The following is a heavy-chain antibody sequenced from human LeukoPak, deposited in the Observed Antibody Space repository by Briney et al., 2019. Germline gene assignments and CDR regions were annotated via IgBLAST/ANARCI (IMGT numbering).Heavy chain of an antibody. V-gene: IGHV1-8*01. CDR3: ARDLGNYDCSSTSCYGDY. D-gene: IGHD2-2*01. CDR2: MNPNSGNT. CDR1: GYTFTSYV. Sequence: EASVKVSCKASGYTFTSYVINWVRQATGQGLEWMGWMNPNSGNTGYAQKFQGRVTMTRNTSISTAYMELSSLRSEDTAVYYCARDLGNYDCSSTSCYGDYWGQGTLVTVSS. J-gene: IGHJ4*02.